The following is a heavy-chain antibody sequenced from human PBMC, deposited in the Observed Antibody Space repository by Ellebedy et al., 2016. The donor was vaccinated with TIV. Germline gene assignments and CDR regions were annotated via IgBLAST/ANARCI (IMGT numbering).Heavy chain of an antibody. CDR3: ARELRTMLRGAYLAS. D-gene: IGHD3-10*01. Sequence: GESLKISCAASGFTFSSYSMNWVRQAPGKGLEWVSCIRGSASTIYYADSVKGRFTISRDNAKNSLSLQMNSLRTEDTAVYYCARELRTMLRGAYLASWGQGILVTVSS. V-gene: IGHV3-48*04. J-gene: IGHJ5*02. CDR1: GFTFSSYS. CDR2: IRGSASTI.